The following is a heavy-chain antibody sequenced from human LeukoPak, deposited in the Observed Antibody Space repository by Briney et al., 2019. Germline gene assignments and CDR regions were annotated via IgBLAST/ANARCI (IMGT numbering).Heavy chain of an antibody. J-gene: IGHJ3*02. CDR3: ARERIVFNSYGPDAFDI. CDR2: INTNTGNP. Sequence: ASVKVSCKASGYTFTSYAMNWVRQAPGQGLEWMGWINTNTGNPTYAQGFTGRFVFSLDTSVSTAYLQISSLKAEDTAVYYCARERIVFNSYGPDAFDIWGQGTMVTVSS. V-gene: IGHV7-4-1*02. CDR1: GYTFTSYA. D-gene: IGHD5-18*01.